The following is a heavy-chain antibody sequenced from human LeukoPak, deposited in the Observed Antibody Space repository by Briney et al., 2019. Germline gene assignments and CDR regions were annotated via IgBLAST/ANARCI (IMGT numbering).Heavy chain of an antibody. D-gene: IGHD6-13*01. CDR1: GSTFSSYG. CDR2: IWYDGSNK. CDR3: AKDLTAAAGTDY. V-gene: IGHV3-33*06. J-gene: IGHJ4*02. Sequence: PGRSLRLSCAASGSTFSSYGMHWVRQAPGKGLEWVAVIWYDGSNKYYADSVKGRFTISRDNSKNTLYLQMNSLRAEDTAVYYCAKDLTAAAGTDYWDQGTLVTVSS.